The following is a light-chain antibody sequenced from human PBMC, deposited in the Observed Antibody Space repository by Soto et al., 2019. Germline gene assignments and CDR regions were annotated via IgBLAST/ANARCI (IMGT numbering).Light chain of an antibody. V-gene: IGKV3-15*01. CDR2: GAS. CDR1: QSVSSN. CDR3: QQYNSGRPWT. Sequence: EIVMTQSPATLSVSPGERATLSCRASQSVSSNLAWYQQKPGQAPRLLIYGASTRATGIPARFSGSGSGTEFALTSSSLQSEDVAVYYCQQYNSGRPWTCGQGTKVEIK. J-gene: IGKJ1*01.